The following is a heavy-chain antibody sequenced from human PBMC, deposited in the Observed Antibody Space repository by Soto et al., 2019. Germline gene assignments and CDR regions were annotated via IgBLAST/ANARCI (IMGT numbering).Heavy chain of an antibody. D-gene: IGHD1-26*01. V-gene: IGHV3-74*01. CDR2: INSDASVI. CDR3: GRYSVNSATGDY. J-gene: IGHJ4*02. CDR1: GFTFSYSW. Sequence: EVQLEESGGGLVQPGGSLRLSCVASGFTFSYSWMHWVRQTPGKGLVWVSRINSDASVINYADSVRGRFTISRDNAKNSLSLQMNSLRAEDTAAYYCGRYSVNSATGDYWGQGTLVTVSS.